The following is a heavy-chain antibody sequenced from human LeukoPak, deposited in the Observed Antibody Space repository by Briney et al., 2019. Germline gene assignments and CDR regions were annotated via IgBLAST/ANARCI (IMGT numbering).Heavy chain of an antibody. CDR3: AKDGLRGYDFDS. Sequence: GGSLRLSCATSGFTFSTFAMSWVRQAPGKGLEWVVSITNLAGTINYADSVRGRFTISRDNSKNTLFLQMRSLRVEDTAEYYCAKDGLRGYDFDSWGQGTRVIVSS. J-gene: IGHJ5*01. D-gene: IGHD5-12*01. CDR1: GFTFSTFA. V-gene: IGHV3-23*01. CDR2: ITNLAGTI.